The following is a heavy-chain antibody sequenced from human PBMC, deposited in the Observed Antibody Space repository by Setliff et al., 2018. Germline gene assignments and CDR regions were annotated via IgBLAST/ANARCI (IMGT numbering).Heavy chain of an antibody. V-gene: IGHV3-7*03. J-gene: IGHJ4*02. D-gene: IGHD2-8*01. Sequence: PGGSLRLSCSASGFIFNNFWMSWVRQAPGKGLEWVANINQRESAKLYVDSVKGRFTISRDNAENSLYLQMTSLRAEDTAVYYCARTDGTNLGCFDNWGQGTLVTVSS. CDR1: GFIFNNFW. CDR2: INQRESAK. CDR3: ARTDGTNLGCFDN.